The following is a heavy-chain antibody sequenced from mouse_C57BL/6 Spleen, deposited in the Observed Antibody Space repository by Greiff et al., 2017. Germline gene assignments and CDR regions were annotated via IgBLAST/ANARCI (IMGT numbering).Heavy chain of an antibody. CDR1: GFTFSSYG. V-gene: IGHV5-6*01. CDR2: ISSGGSYT. CDR3: ERQGVTGNYFDY. Sequence: EVKLMESGGDLVKPGGSLKLSCAASGFTFSSYGMSWVRQTPDKRLEWVATISSGGSYTYYPDSVKGRFTISRDNAKNTLYLQMSSLKSEDTAMYYCERQGVTGNYFDYWGQGTTLTVSS. D-gene: IGHD2-1*01. J-gene: IGHJ2*01.